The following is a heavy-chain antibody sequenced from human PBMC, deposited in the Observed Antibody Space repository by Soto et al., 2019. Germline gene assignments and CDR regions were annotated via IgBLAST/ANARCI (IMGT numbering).Heavy chain of an antibody. Sequence: QITLKESGPTLVKPTQTLTLTCTFSGFSLNSRGEGVGWFRQPPRKAPEWVSLIFWNDEKRYSPFLESTLFIPKDTSDNQVVLTMPNVDPADTATYYCAHRRGFYHDYTGFSHFENWGQGILVSVSS. CDR3: AHRRGFYHDYTGFSHFEN. CDR2: IFWNDEK. J-gene: IGHJ4*02. V-gene: IGHV2-5*01. D-gene: IGHD2-8*02. CDR1: GFSLNSRGEG.